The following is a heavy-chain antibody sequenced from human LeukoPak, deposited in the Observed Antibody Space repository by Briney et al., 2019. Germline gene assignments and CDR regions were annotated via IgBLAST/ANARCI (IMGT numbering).Heavy chain of an antibody. CDR3: VRDRELGF. CDR2: INHSGST. CDR1: GGSFSGYC. V-gene: IGHV4-34*01. J-gene: IGHJ4*02. D-gene: IGHD1-1*01. Sequence: PSETLSLTCAVYGGSFSGYCWSWIRQPPGKGLEWIGEINHSGSTNYNPSLKSRVAISVDTSKNQFSLKLSSVTAADTAVYYCVRDRELGFWGQGTLVTVSS.